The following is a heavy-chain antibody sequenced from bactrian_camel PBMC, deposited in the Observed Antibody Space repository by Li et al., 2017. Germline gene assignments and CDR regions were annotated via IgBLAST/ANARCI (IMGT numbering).Heavy chain of an antibody. D-gene: IGHD4*01. CDR2: VSNGGSDA. J-gene: IGHJ4*01. Sequence: HVQLVESGGGLVQPGGSLRLSCTASGYPLSRRCVGWFRQTPENEREGVATVSNGGSDAAYADSVKGRFTISQDNAKNTMYLQMNSLTPGDTAMYYCAAGRVVGRIVTMRSTGAREPRSPSP. V-gene: IGHV3S6*01. CDR1: GYPLSRRC. CDR3: AAGRVVGRIVTMRST.